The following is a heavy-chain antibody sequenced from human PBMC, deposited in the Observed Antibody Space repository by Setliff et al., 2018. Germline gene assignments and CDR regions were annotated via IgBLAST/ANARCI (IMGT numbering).Heavy chain of an antibody. Sequence: QPGGSLRLSCAASGFTVSSNYMSWVRQAPGKGLEWVSVIYSGGTTYYADSVKGRFTISRDNAKNSLYLQMNSLRADDAAVYYCTTDSMFYFDSSGYHVLDYWGQGTLVTVSS. J-gene: IGHJ4*02. CDR2: IYSGGTT. D-gene: IGHD3-22*01. CDR1: GFTVSSNY. CDR3: TTDSMFYFDSSGYHVLDY. V-gene: IGHV3-66*01.